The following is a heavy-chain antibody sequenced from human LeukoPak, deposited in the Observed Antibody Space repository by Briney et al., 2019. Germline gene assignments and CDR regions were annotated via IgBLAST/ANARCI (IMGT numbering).Heavy chain of an antibody. CDR2: IYYSGST. Sequence: SETLSLTCTVSGGSISSYYWSWIRQPPGKGLEWIGYIYYSGSTNYNPSLKSRVTISVDTSKNQFSLKLSSVTAADTAVYYCARGVFGSSWDYWGQGTLVTVSS. D-gene: IGHD6-13*01. CDR3: ARGVFGSSWDY. CDR1: GGSISSYY. J-gene: IGHJ4*02. V-gene: IGHV4-59*01.